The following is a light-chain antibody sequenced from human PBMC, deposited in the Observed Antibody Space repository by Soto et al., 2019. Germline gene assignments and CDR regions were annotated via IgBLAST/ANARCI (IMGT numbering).Light chain of an antibody. Sequence: QSVLTQPASVSGSPGQSITISCTGTSSDVGGYNYVSWYQQHPGKAPKLMIYDVSNRPPGVSNRFSGSKSGNTASLTISGLQAEDEADYYCSSYTSSSTSVVFGGGTKLTVL. CDR2: DVS. J-gene: IGLJ2*01. CDR1: SSDVGGYNY. CDR3: SSYTSSSTSVV. V-gene: IGLV2-14*01.